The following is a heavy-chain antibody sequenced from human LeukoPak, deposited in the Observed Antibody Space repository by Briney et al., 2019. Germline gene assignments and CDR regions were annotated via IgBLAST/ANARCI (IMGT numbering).Heavy chain of an antibody. V-gene: IGHV1-2*02. Sequence: ASVKVSCKASEYTFTSYYMHWVRQAPGQGLEWVGWIIPNSGGTSYARKFQGRVTMTRDTSISTAYMDLSRLRSDDTAVYYCARVSRYFDWLPLGYWGQGTLVTVSS. CDR2: IIPNSGGT. J-gene: IGHJ4*02. CDR1: EYTFTSYY. D-gene: IGHD3-9*01. CDR3: ARVSRYFDWLPLGY.